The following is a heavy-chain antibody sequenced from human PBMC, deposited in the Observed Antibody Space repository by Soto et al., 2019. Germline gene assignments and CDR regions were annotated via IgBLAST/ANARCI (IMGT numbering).Heavy chain of an antibody. CDR2: IFYTENT. CDR3: ARVNRGPFDY. Sequence: SETLSLTCTVCGVSISSYYWSWIRQPPGKGLEWIGSIFYTENTDDNPSLKSRVTISIETSKKQFSLNLRSVTAAETAIYYCARVNRGPFDYWGQGXLVTVSS. CDR1: GVSISSYY. V-gene: IGHV4-59*01. J-gene: IGHJ4*02.